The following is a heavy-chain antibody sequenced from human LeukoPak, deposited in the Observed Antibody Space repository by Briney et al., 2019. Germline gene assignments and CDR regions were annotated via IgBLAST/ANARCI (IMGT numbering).Heavy chain of an antibody. J-gene: IGHJ6*02. CDR3: ARDPRGIAVAGYYYGMDV. D-gene: IGHD6-19*01. Sequence: SVKVSCKASGYTFTGYYMHWVRQAPGQGLEWMGGIIPIFGTANYAQKFQGRVTITADESTSTAYMELSSLRSEDTAVYYCARDPRGIAVAGYYYGMDVWGQGTTVTVSS. CDR1: GYTFTGYY. V-gene: IGHV1-69*13. CDR2: IIPIFGTA.